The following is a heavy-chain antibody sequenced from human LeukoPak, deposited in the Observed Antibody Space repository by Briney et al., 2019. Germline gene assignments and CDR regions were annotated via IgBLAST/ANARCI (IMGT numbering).Heavy chain of an antibody. CDR3: AATYYYDGSGDY. Sequence: TGGSLRLSCAASGFTLSTYEMNWVRQAPGKGLEWVSYISSTGSNIYYADSVKGRFTISRDNAKNSLYLLMNSLRTEDTAVYYCAATYYYDGSGDYWGQGTLVTVSS. D-gene: IGHD3-22*01. J-gene: IGHJ4*02. CDR1: GFTLSTYE. V-gene: IGHV3-48*03. CDR2: ISSTGSNI.